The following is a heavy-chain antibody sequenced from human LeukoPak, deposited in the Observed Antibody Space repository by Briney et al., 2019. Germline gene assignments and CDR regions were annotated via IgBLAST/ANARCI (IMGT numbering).Heavy chain of an antibody. D-gene: IGHD3-10*01. CDR1: GFTVSSNY. Sequence: PGGSLRLSCAASGFTVSSNYMSWVRQAPGKGLEWVSVIYSGGSTYYADSVKGRFTISRDNSKNTLYLQMNSLRAEDTAVYYCAGDKAGGQGAFDIWGQGTMVTVSS. V-gene: IGHV3-53*01. J-gene: IGHJ3*02. CDR2: IYSGGST. CDR3: AGDKAGGQGAFDI.